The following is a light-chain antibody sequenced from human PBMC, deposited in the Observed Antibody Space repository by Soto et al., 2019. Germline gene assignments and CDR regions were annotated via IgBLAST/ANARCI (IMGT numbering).Light chain of an antibody. Sequence: DIQLTQSSSFLSASVGDRVTITCRASQGIGTYVAWYQQKPGTAPNLLMYAASTLQSGVPSRFSGSGSGTEFTLTISSLQPEDCATYYCQQVNSHPLTFGGGTKV. J-gene: IGKJ4*01. CDR2: AAS. V-gene: IGKV1-9*01. CDR1: QGIGTY. CDR3: QQVNSHPLT.